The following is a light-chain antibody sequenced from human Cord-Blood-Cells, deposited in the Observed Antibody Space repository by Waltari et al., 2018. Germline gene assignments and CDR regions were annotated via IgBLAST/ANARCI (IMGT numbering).Light chain of an antibody. J-gene: IGLJ3*02. CDR3: CSYAGSRRV. CDR2: EGS. CDR1: SSDVGSYNL. Sequence: QSALTQPASVSGSPGQSITISCTGTSSDVGSYNLVSWYQQHPGKAPKLMIYEGSKLPSGVSNRVSGSKSGNTASLTIAGLQAEDEADYYCCSYAGSRRVFGGGTKLTVL. V-gene: IGLV2-23*01.